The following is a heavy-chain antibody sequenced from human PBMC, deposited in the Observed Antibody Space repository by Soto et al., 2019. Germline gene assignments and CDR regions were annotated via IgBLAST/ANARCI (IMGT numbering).Heavy chain of an antibody. CDR2: IYYSGST. CDR3: ARVGGFGATTIDY. J-gene: IGHJ4*02. Sequence: PSETLSLTSTVSGGSISSGDYYWSWIRQPPGKGLEWIGYIYYSGSTYYNPSPKSRVTISVDTSKNQFSLKLSSVTAADTAVYYCARVGGFGATTIDYWGQGTLVTVSS. D-gene: IGHD3-10*01. CDR1: GGSISSGDYY. V-gene: IGHV4-30-4*01.